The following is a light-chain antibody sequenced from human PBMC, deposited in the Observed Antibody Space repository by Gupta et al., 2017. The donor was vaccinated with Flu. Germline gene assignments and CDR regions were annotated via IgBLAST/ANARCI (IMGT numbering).Light chain of an antibody. J-gene: IGLJ2*01. CDR2: KDT. V-gene: IGLV3-25*02. CDR3: QSADSSGNVV. CDR1: ALPKQY. Sequence: FDLTHPPSVSAPPGLAARITRSGGALPKQYAYWYHQKPGQAPVLVIYKDTERHSGIPERFSGSGSGTTVTLTISGVQAAEEADYYCQSADSSGNVVFGGGTKLTVL.